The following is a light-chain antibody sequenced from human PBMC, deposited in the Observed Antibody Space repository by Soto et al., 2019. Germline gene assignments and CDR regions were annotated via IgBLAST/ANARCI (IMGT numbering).Light chain of an antibody. J-gene: IGKJ5*01. V-gene: IGKV3-20*01. CDR1: QSVSNNY. CDR2: GAS. CDR3: QQYGSSLSIT. Sequence: ENRLTQSPGTLSLYTGERATLSCRASQSVSNNYLAWYQQKPGQAPRLLIYGASNRATGIPDRFSGSGSGTDFTLTISRLEPEDFAVYYCQQYGSSLSITFGQGTRLEI.